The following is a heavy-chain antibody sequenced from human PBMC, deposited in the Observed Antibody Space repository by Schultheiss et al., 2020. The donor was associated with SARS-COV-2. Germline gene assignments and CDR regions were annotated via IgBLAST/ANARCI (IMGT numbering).Heavy chain of an antibody. CDR1: GYTFTSYA. CDR3: ARHVGQNLDLPKYYFDY. CDR2: SNAGNGNT. V-gene: IGHV1-3*02. Sequence: ASVKVSCKASGYTFTSYAMHWVRQAPGQRLEWMGWSNAGNGNTKYSQEFQGRVTMTRNTSTSTVYMELSSLRSEDTAVYYCARHVGQNLDLPKYYFDYWGQGTLVTVSS. D-gene: IGHD3/OR15-3a*01. J-gene: IGHJ4*02.